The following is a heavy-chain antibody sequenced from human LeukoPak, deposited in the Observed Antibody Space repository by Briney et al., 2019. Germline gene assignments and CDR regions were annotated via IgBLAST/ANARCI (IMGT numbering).Heavy chain of an antibody. V-gene: IGHV4-31*03. D-gene: IGHD3-10*01. CDR2: IYYSGST. CDR3: ARGDDGEFAYFDY. J-gene: IGHJ4*02. Sequence: SETLSLTCTVSGGSISSGGYYWSWIRQHPGKGLEWIGYIYYSGSTYYNPSLKSRVTISVDTSKNQFSLKLSSVTAADTAVYHCARGDDGEFAYFDYWGQGTLVTVSS. CDR1: GGSISSGGYY.